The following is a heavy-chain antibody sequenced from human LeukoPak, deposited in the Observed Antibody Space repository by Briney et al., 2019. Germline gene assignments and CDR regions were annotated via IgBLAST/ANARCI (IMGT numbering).Heavy chain of an antibody. CDR3: ARVNYYDSSGSLDY. V-gene: IGHV4-61*08. D-gene: IGHD3-22*01. CDR2: IYYSGST. CDR1: GGSISSGGYY. Sequence: SETLSLTCTVSGGSISSGGYYWSWIRQPPGKGLEWIGYIYYSGSTNYNPSLKSRVTISVDTSKNQFSLKLSSVTAADTAVYYCARVNYYDSSGSLDYWGQGTLVTVSS. J-gene: IGHJ4*02.